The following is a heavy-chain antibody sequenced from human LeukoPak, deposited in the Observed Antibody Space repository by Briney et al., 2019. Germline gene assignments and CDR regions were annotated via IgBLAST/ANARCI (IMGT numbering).Heavy chain of an antibody. J-gene: IGHJ4*02. V-gene: IGHV4-4*07. D-gene: IGHD3-10*01. Sequence: SETLSLTCTVSGGSISGYYWSWIRQPAGKGLECIGRIYSSGTANYNPSLKSRVTTSVDTSKNQVSLKLTSVTAADTAVYYCARDTGYYGSGAFDQWGQGTLVTVSS. CDR1: GGSISGYY. CDR2: IYSSGTA. CDR3: ARDTGYYGSGAFDQ.